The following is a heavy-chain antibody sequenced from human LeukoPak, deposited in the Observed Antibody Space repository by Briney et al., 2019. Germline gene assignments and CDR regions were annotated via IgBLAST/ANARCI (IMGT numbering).Heavy chain of an antibody. CDR1: GFTFSSYT. CDR2: ISSSSSYI. J-gene: IGHJ4*02. V-gene: IGHV3-21*01. CDR3: AKDLSKGLLYRRGMYYFDY. Sequence: SGGSLRLSCAASGFTFSSYTMSWVRQAPGKGLEWVSSISSSSSYIYYADSVKGRFTISRGNSKNTLYLQMNSLRAEDTAVYYCAKDLSKGLLYRRGMYYFDYWGQGTLVTVSS. D-gene: IGHD3-10*01.